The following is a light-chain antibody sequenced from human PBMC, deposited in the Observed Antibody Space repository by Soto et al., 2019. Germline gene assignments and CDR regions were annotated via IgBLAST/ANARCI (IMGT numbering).Light chain of an antibody. Sequence: IQLTQSPSSLSASVGDRVTITCRASQGISSYLGCYQQKPGKAPKLLIYAASTLQSGVPSRFSGSGSGTDLTLTISSLQPEDFATYYCQQLNSYPLTFGGGTKVDI. J-gene: IGKJ4*01. CDR3: QQLNSYPLT. CDR2: AAS. CDR1: QGISSY. V-gene: IGKV1-9*01.